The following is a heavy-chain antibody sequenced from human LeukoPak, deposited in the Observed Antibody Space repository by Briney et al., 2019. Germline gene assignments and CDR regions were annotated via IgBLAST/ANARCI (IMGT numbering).Heavy chain of an antibody. J-gene: IGHJ3*02. V-gene: IGHV1-3*03. Sequence: GASVKVSCKASGYTFTSYAMHWVRQAPGQRLEWMGWINAGNGNTKYSQEFQGRVTITRDTSASTAYMELSSLRSEDMAVYYCARGPNPKRWELLYAFDIWGQGTMVTVSS. D-gene: IGHD1-26*01. CDR1: GYTFTSYA. CDR2: INAGNGNT. CDR3: ARGPNPKRWELLYAFDI.